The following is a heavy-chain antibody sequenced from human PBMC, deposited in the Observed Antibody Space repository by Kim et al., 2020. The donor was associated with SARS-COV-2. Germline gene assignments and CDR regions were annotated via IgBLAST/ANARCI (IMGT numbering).Heavy chain of an antibody. CDR1: GFTFSTYS. V-gene: IGHV3-48*02. D-gene: IGHD3-16*01. CDR3: GRGGGHINWHDP. Sequence: GGSLRLSCAASGFTFSTYSMNWVRLAPGKGLEWVAYISTRGDPISYADSVKGRFTISTDTAKTSLYPEMNSLRDDDTAVYYCGRGGGHINWHDPWGQG. J-gene: IGHJ5*02. CDR2: ISTRGDPI.